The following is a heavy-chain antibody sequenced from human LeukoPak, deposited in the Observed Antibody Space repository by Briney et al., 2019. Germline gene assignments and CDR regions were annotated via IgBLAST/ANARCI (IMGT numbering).Heavy chain of an antibody. D-gene: IGHD6-6*01. CDR1: GGTFSSYA. J-gene: IGHJ4*02. Sequence: SVKVSCKASGGTFSSYAISGVRQAPGQGLEWMGGIIPIFGTANHAQKFQGRVTITADESTSTAYMELSSLRSEDTAVYYCARVQSSYSSSSYDFDYWGQGTLVTVSS. CDR3: ARVQSSYSSSSYDFDY. CDR2: IIPIFGTA. V-gene: IGHV1-69*13.